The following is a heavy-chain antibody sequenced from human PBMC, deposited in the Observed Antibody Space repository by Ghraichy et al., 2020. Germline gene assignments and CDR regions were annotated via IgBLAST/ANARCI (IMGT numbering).Heavy chain of an antibody. D-gene: IGHD5-18*01. V-gene: IGHV1-2*02. CDR3: ARDLSEPRSGYTYGFPY. J-gene: IGHJ4*02. CDR1: GYTFTGYY. CDR2: MNPSTGGT. Sequence: ASVKVSCKASGYTFTGYYLHWVRQAPGQGLEWMGWMNPSTGGTKYTQKFQGRVTMTRDTSISTAYMEVTGLRSDDTAMYYCARDLSEPRSGYTYGFPYWGQGTLVTVSS.